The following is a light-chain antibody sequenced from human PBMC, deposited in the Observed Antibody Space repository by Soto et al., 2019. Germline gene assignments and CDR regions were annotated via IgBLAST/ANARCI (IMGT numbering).Light chain of an antibody. J-gene: IGKJ2*01. CDR1: QSVSSY. V-gene: IGKV3-11*01. Sequence: EIVLTQSPATLSLSPGERATLSCRASQSVSSYLAWYQQKPGQAPRLLIYDASTRSTGIPARFSGSGSGTDFTLTISSLEPEDFAVYYCQQRSNLPYTFGQGTNLEIK. CDR2: DAS. CDR3: QQRSNLPYT.